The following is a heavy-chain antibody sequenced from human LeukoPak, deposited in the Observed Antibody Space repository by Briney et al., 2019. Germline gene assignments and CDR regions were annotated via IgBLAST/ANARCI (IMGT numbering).Heavy chain of an antibody. D-gene: IGHD2-2*01. J-gene: IGHJ4*02. Sequence: GGALRLSCSASGFTFSSYAMNWGREGPGKGLEYVSAITSNGVGTYYADSVKGRFTISRDNSKNTLYLQMSSLRPEDTAVYYCVKGRCSGSSCYGGDYWGQGTLVTVSS. CDR2: ITSNGVGT. CDR3: VKGRCSGSSCYGGDY. CDR1: GFTFSSYA. V-gene: IGHV3-64D*06.